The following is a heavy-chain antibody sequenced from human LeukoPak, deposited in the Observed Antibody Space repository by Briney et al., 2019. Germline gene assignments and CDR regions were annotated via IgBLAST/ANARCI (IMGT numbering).Heavy chain of an antibody. CDR1: GFRFSSYA. CDR3: ARGQLRAHDY. Sequence: PGGSLRLSCAASGFRFSSYAMSWVRQAPGKGLEWVSYMSSGGGTIYYADFVKGRFTISRDNAKNSLYLQMISLRAEDTAVYYCARGQLRAHDYWGLGTLVTVSS. CDR2: MSSGGGTI. J-gene: IGHJ4*02. V-gene: IGHV3-48*03. D-gene: IGHD4-17*01.